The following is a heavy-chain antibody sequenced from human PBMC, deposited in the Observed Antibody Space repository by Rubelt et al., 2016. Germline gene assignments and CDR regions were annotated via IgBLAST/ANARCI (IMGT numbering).Heavy chain of an antibody. CDR3: ARRAGGSHRYAFDI. J-gene: IGHJ3*02. Sequence: PGGSLRLSCAASGFTFRSYSMNWVRQAPGKGLEWGSYISSSSSTIYYADSVKGRFTISRDNSKNTLYLQMNSLRAEDTAVYYCARRAGGSHRYAFDIWGQGTMVTVSS. CDR1: GFTFRSYS. D-gene: IGHD2-15*01. V-gene: IGHV3-48*01. CDR2: ISSSSSTI.